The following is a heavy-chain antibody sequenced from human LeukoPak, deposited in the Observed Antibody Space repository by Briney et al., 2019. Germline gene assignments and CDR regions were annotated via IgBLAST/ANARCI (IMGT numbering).Heavy chain of an antibody. Sequence: ASVKVSCKASGYTFTSYDINWVRQATRQGLEWMGWMNPNSGNTGYAQKFQGRVTMTRNTSISTAYMELSSLRSEDTAVYYCASRPMLRGVATAVDYWGQGTLVTVSS. CDR2: MNPNSGNT. J-gene: IGHJ4*02. D-gene: IGHD3-10*01. V-gene: IGHV1-8*01. CDR3: ASRPMLRGVATAVDY. CDR1: GYTFTSYD.